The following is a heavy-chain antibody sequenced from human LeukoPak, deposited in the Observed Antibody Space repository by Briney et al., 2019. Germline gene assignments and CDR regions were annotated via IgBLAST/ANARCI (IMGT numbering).Heavy chain of an antibody. CDR2: IYHSGST. V-gene: IGHV4-38-2*02. CDR1: GYSISSGYY. J-gene: IGHJ4*02. Sequence: SETLSLTCTVSGYSISSGYYWGWIRQPPGKGLEWIGSIYHSGSTYYNPSLKSRVTISVDTSKNQFSLKLSSVTAADTAVYYCARDRGYYDILTGYYFRVEIDYWGQGTLVTVSS. D-gene: IGHD3-9*01. CDR3: ARDRGYYDILTGYYFRVEIDY.